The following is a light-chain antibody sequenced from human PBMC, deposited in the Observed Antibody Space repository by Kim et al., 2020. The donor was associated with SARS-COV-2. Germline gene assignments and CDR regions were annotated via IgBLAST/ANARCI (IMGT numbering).Light chain of an antibody. CDR1: QSVSRS. Sequence: EIVMTQSPATLSLSPGERATLSCRASQSVSRSVAWYQQKPGQPPRLLIYDASTRATGIPARFSGSGSGTEFTLTISSLQSEDFAVYYCQQYNNWPRTFGQGTKVDIK. CDR3: QQYNNWPRT. J-gene: IGKJ1*01. CDR2: DAS. V-gene: IGKV3-15*01.